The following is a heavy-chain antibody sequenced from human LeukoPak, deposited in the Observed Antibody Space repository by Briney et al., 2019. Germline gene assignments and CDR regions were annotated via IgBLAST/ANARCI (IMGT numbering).Heavy chain of an antibody. J-gene: IGHJ5*02. CDR2: MSPNSGNT. D-gene: IGHD3-10*01. Sequence: ASVKVSCKASGYTFTSYDINWVRQATGQGLEWMGWMSPNSGNTGYAQKFQGRVTMTRHTSISTAYMELSSLRSEDTAVYYCARDHYGSGSYYNVGLFDPWGQGTLVTVSS. V-gene: IGHV1-8*01. CDR1: GYTFTSYD. CDR3: ARDHYGSGSYYNVGLFDP.